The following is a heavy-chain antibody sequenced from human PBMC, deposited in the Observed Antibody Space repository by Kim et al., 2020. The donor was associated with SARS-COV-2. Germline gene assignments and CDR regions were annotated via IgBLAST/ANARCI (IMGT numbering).Heavy chain of an antibody. CDR3: ARQLIYCSSTSCYDNYYYYGMDV. CDR1: GGSISSYY. Sequence: SETLSLTCTVSGGSISSYYWSWIRQPPGKGLEWIGYIYYSGSTNYNPSLKSRVTISVDTSKNQFPLKLSSVTAADTAVYYCARQLIYCSSTSCYDNYYYYGMDVWGQGTTVTVSS. V-gene: IGHV4-59*08. D-gene: IGHD2-2*01. CDR2: IYYSGST. J-gene: IGHJ6*02.